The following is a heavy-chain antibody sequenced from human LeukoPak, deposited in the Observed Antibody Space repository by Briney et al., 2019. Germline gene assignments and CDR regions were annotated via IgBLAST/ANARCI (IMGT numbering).Heavy chain of an antibody. J-gene: IGHJ3*02. Sequence: GGSLRLSCAASGYTFSSYSMNWVRQAPGKGLEWVSSISSSSSYIYYADSVKGRFTISRDNAKNSLYLQMNSLRAEDTAVYYCARDDSGAFDIWGQGTMVTVSS. CDR3: ARDDSGAFDI. D-gene: IGHD1-26*01. CDR2: ISSSSSYI. CDR1: GYTFSSYS. V-gene: IGHV3-21*01.